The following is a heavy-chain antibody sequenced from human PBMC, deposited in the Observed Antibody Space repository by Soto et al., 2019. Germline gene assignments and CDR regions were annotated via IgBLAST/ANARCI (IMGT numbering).Heavy chain of an antibody. CDR3: AKTYYDFGSGYVGPPYFDY. D-gene: IGHD3-3*01. J-gene: IGHJ4*02. V-gene: IGHV3-23*01. CDR1: GFTFSSYA. Sequence: GGSLRLSCAASGFTFSSYAMSWVRQAPGKGLEWVSAISGSGGSTYYADSVKGRFTISRDNSKNTLYLQMNSLRAEDTAVYYCAKTYYDFGSGYVGPPYFDYWGQGTLVTVSS. CDR2: ISGSGGST.